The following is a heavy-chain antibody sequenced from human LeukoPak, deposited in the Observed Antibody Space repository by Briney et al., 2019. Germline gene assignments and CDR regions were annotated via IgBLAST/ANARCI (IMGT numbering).Heavy chain of an antibody. V-gene: IGHV3-23*01. J-gene: IGHJ6*03. CDR2: ISGSGGST. CDR1: GFTFSSYA. D-gene: IGHD4-17*01. Sequence: GGSLRLSCAASGFTFSSYAVSWVRQAPGKGLEWVSAISGSGGSTYYADSVKGRFTISRDNSKNTLYLQMNSLRAEDTAVYYCAKDRSDYGDYDYYMDVWGKGTTVTVSS. CDR3: AKDRSDYGDYDYYMDV.